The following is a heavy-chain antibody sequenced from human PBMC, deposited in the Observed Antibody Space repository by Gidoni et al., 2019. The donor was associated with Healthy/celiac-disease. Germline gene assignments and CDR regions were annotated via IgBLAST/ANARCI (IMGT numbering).Heavy chain of an antibody. Sequence: LQAPGKGLEWMGGFDPEDGETIYAQKFQGRVTMTEDTSTDTAYMELSSLRSEDTAVYYCEVRSSQMFYYYGMDVWGQGTTVTVSS. D-gene: IGHD3-10*01. J-gene: IGHJ6*02. V-gene: IGHV1-24*01. CDR2: FDPEDGET. CDR3: EVRSSQMFYYYGMDV.